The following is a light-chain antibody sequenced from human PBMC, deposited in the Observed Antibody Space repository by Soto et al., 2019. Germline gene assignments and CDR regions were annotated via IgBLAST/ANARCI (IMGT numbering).Light chain of an antibody. CDR2: AAS. CDR3: QPANIFPLT. CDR1: QGIRSW. J-gene: IGKJ4*01. Sequence: DIQMTQSPSSVSASVGDRVTSTCRASQGIRSWLAWYQQKPGTAPTLLIYAASTLQSGVPSRFSSSGSGTDFTLTISSLQPEDFATYCYQPANIFPLTFGGGTKVEIK. V-gene: IGKV1-12*01.